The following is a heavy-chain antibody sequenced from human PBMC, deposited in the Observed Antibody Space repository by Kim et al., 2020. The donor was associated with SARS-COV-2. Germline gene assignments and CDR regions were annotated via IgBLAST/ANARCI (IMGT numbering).Heavy chain of an antibody. D-gene: IGHD3-10*01. Sequence: SETLSLTCTVSGGSISSGGYYWSWIRQHPGKGLEWIGYIYYSGSTYYNPSLKSRVTISVDTSKNQFSLKLSSVTAADTAVYYCARVSVRGENTFDYWGQGTLVTVSS. CDR3: ARVSVRGENTFDY. CDR1: GGSISSGGYY. V-gene: IGHV4-31*03. J-gene: IGHJ4*02. CDR2: IYYSGST.